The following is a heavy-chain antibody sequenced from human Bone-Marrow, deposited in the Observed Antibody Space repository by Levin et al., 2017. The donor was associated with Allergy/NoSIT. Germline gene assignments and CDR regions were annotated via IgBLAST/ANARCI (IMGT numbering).Heavy chain of an antibody. D-gene: IGHD4-17*01. V-gene: IGHV4-31*03. CDR1: GGSISSGGYY. CDR2: IYYSGST. Sequence: SETLSLTCTVSGGSISSGGYYWSWIRQHPGKGLEWIGYIYYSGSTYYNPSLKSRVTISVDTSKNQFSLKLSSVTAADTAVYYCARDHSVTTPGEFDYWGQGTLVTVSS. CDR3: ARDHSVTTPGEFDY. J-gene: IGHJ4*02.